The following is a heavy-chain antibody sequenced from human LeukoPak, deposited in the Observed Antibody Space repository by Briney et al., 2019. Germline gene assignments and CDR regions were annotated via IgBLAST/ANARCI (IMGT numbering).Heavy chain of an antibody. Sequence: PGGSLRLSCAASGFTFSSYGMPWVSQAPGKGLGWVAVIWNDGNNEYYADSVKGRFTISRDNSRNTLFLQMNSLRVEDTAVYYCARGSGHSYGTFDYWGQGTLVTVSS. CDR3: ARGSGHSYGTFDY. CDR2: IWNDGNNE. D-gene: IGHD5-18*01. J-gene: IGHJ4*02. CDR1: GFTFSSYG. V-gene: IGHV3-33*01.